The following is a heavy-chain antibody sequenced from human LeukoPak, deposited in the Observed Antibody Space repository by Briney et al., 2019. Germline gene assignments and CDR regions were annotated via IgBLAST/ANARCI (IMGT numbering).Heavy chain of an antibody. J-gene: IGHJ6*04. V-gene: IGHV3-21*01. CDR2: ISSSSSYI. CDR1: GFTFSSYS. Sequence: GGSLRLSCAASGFTFSSYSMNWVRQAPGKGLEWVSSISSSSSYIYYADSVKGRFTISRDNAKNSLYLQMNSLRAEDTAVYYCAELGITMIGGVWGRGTTVTISS. D-gene: IGHD3-10*02. CDR3: AELGITMIGGV.